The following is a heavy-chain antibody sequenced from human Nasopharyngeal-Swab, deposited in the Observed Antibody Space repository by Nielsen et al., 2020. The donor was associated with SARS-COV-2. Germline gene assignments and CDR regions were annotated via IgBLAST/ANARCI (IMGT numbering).Heavy chain of an antibody. Sequence: WIRQPPGKGLEWVSAISGSGGSTYYADSVKGRFTISRDNAKNSLYLQMNSLRAEDTAVYYCARVRAVAVYFDYWGQGTLVTVSS. CDR2: ISGSGGST. D-gene: IGHD6-19*01. J-gene: IGHJ4*02. CDR3: ARVRAVAVYFDY. V-gene: IGHV3-23*01.